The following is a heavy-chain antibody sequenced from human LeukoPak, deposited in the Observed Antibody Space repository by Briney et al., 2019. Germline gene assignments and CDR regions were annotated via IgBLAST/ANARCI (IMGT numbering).Heavy chain of an antibody. J-gene: IGHJ4*02. CDR3: ARDLFIGSSSWYESFDY. CDR1: GYTFTSYA. V-gene: IGHV7-4-1*02. D-gene: IGHD6-13*01. CDR2: INTNTGNP. Sequence: ASVKVSCKASGYTFTSYAINWVRQAPRQRLEWMGWINTNTGNPTYAQGFTGRFVLSLDTTVSTAYLQISSLKAEDTAVYYCARDLFIGSSSWYESFDYWGQGTLVTVSS.